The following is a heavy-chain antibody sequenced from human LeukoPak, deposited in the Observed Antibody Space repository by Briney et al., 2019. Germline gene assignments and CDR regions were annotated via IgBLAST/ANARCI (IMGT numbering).Heavy chain of an antibody. V-gene: IGHV3-23*01. Sequence: GGSLRLSCAASGFTVSSNYMSWVRQAPGKGLERVSAISGSGGSTYYADSVKGRFTISRDNSKNTLYLQMNSLRAEDTAVYYCAKEQDYHDYWGQGTLVTVSS. CDR3: AKEQDYHDY. CDR1: GFTVSSNY. J-gene: IGHJ4*02. CDR2: ISGSGGST.